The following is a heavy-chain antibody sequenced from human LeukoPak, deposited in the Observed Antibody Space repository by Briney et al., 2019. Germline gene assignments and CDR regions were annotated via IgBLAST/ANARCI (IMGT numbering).Heavy chain of an antibody. CDR3: AKDLPDYGDYIEGY. J-gene: IGHJ4*02. V-gene: IGHV3-23*01. D-gene: IGHD4-17*01. CDR1: GFTFSSFG. CDR2: ISGSGGII. Sequence: GGSPRLSCAASGFTFSSFGMSWVRQAPGKGLEWVSTISGSGGIIDYADSVKGRFTFSRDNSRNMVYLQMNSLRAEDTAVYYCAKDLPDYGDYIEGYWGQGTLVTVSS.